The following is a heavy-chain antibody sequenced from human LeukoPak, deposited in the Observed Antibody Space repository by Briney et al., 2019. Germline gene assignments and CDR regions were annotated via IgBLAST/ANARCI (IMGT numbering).Heavy chain of an antibody. CDR3: ARTKEMATISYFDS. CDR1: GFTFSSYE. Sequence: GGSLRLSCAASGFTFSSYEMNWVRPAPGKGLEWVSYIDSSGSSIHYADSVKGRFTISRDNAKDSLYLQMNSLRAEDTAVYHCARTKEMATISYFDSWGQGTLVTVSS. V-gene: IGHV3-48*03. J-gene: IGHJ4*02. CDR2: IDSSGSSI. D-gene: IGHD5-24*01.